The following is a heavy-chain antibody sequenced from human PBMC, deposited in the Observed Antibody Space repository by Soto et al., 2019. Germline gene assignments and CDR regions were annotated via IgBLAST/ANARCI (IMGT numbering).Heavy chain of an antibody. D-gene: IGHD3-9*01. CDR2: RWHDGSNK. V-gene: IGHV3-33*01. CDR1: GFTFSSYG. Sequence: QVQLVESGGGVVQPGRSLRLSCAASGFTFSSYGMHWVRQAPGKGLEWVAVRWHDGSNKYYADSVKGRFTISRDNSKNTLYLQMNSLRAEDTAVYDCARGKRARYFDWLLDYWGQGTLVTVSS. J-gene: IGHJ4*02. CDR3: ARGKRARYFDWLLDY.